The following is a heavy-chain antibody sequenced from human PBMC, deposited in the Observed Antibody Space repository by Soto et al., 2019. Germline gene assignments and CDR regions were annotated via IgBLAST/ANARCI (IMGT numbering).Heavy chain of an antibody. CDR3: AKGGAIVAAGTRVYLYNAMDV. CDR1: GYTFTGYY. Sequence: GASVKVSCKASGYTFTGYYVHWVRQAPGQGLEWMGWINPNSGDTYLAQRFQGRVTMKRDTSIGTAYMELRGLTSDDTAEYYCAKGGAIVAAGTRVYLYNAMDVWGQGTTVTVSS. D-gene: IGHD1-26*01. CDR2: INPNSGDT. V-gene: IGHV1-2*02. J-gene: IGHJ6*02.